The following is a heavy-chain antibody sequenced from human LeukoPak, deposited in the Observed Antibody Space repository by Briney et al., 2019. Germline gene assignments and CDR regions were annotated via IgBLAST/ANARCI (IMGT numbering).Heavy chain of an antibody. CDR1: GYTFTSYG. J-gene: IGHJ3*02. D-gene: IGHD6-19*01. CDR2: ISAYNGNT. Sequence: GASVKVSCKASGYTFTSYGISWVRQAPGQGLEWMGWISAYNGNTNYAQKLQGRVTMTTDTSTSTAYMELRSLRSDDTAVYYCARAGQQWLVSDAFDIWGQGTMVTVSS. V-gene: IGHV1-18*01. CDR3: ARAGQQWLVSDAFDI.